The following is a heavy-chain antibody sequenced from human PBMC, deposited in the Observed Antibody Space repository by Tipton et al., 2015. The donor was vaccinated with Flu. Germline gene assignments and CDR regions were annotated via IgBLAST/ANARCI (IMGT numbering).Heavy chain of an antibody. J-gene: IGHJ2*01. V-gene: IGHV4-39*01. CDR3: ARNVFEGYGDYRNWYFDL. D-gene: IGHD4-17*01. CDR1: GGSMGSSSHY. Sequence: TLSLTCTVFGGSMGSSSHYWAWIRQPPGKGLEWIGSMFYTGVTYHNASLKNRITISIDRSETQLSLQLTSVTAADTAVYYCARNVFEGYGDYRNWYFDLWGRGTLVTVSS. CDR2: MFYTGVT.